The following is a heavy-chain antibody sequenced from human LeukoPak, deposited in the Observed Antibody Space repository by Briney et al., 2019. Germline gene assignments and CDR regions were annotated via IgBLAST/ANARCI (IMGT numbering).Heavy chain of an antibody. CDR2: FDPKDGET. D-gene: IGHD2-2*01. Sequence: ASGKPSGTVSGYTVTELSVHCVRRAPGKGLEWMGGFDPKDGETIYAQKFQGRVTMTEDTSTDPAYMELSSLRSEDTAVYYCAPRPLLGYCSSTSCYDFDYWGQGTLVTVSS. J-gene: IGHJ4*02. CDR1: GYTVTELS. CDR3: APRPLLGYCSSTSCYDFDY. V-gene: IGHV1-24*01.